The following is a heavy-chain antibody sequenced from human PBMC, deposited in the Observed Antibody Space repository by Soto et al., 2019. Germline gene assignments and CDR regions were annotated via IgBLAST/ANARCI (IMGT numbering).Heavy chain of an antibody. Sequence: QVQLQESGPGLVKSSETLSLTCTVSGGSISPYYWNWIRQSPGKGLEWIGYIYYNGNTNYNPSLKSRVTISIDPSENQVPLKLTSVTAAATAVYYCARLPDSAEWWFDTWGQGTLVTVSS. CDR1: GGSISPYY. J-gene: IGHJ5*02. CDR2: IYYNGNT. V-gene: IGHV4-59*08. D-gene: IGHD2-8*01. CDR3: ARLPDSAEWWFDT.